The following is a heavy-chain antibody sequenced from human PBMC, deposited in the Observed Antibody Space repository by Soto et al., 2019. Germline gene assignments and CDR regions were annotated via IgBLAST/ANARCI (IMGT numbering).Heavy chain of an antibody. CDR3: ARHAYYYGSGSFVWFDP. V-gene: IGHV4-39*01. Sequence: SETLSLTCTVSVGSISSSSYYWGWIRQPPGKGLEWIGSIYYSGSTYYNPSLKSRVTISVDTSKNQFSLKLSSVTAADTAVYYCARHAYYYGSGSFVWFDPWGQGTLVTVSS. J-gene: IGHJ5*02. CDR2: IYYSGST. CDR1: VGSISSSSYY. D-gene: IGHD3-10*01.